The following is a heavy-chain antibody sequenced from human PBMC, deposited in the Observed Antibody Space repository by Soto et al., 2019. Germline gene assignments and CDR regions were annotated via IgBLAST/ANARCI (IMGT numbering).Heavy chain of an antibody. J-gene: IGHJ2*01. CDR2: IWYDGSNK. Sequence: QVQLVESGGGVVQPGRSLRLSCAASGFTFSSYGMHWVRQAPGKGLEWVAVIWYDGSNKYYADSVKGRFTISRDNSKNTLYLQMNSLRAEDTAVYYCARVIDSYWSFDLWGRGTLVTVSS. CDR1: GFTFSSYG. D-gene: IGHD1-26*01. CDR3: ARVIDSYWSFDL. V-gene: IGHV3-33*01.